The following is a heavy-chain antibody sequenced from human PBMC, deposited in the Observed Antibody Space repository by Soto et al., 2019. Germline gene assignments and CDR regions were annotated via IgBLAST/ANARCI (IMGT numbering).Heavy chain of an antibody. J-gene: IGHJ4*02. CDR1: GFSLSTSGMC. CDR2: IDWDDDK. V-gene: IGHV2-70*01. CDR3: ARTICRIAARIFDY. D-gene: IGHD6-6*01. Sequence: SGPTLVNPTQTLTLTCTFSGFSLSTSGMCVSWIRQPPGKALEWLALIDWDDDKYYSTSLKTRLTISKDTSKSQVVLTMTNMDPVDTATYYCARTICRIAARIFDYWGQGTLVTVSS.